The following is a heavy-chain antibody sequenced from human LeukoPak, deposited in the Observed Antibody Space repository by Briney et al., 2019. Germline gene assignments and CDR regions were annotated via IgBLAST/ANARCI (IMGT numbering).Heavy chain of an antibody. CDR2: ISSGSTYI. D-gene: IGHD6-6*01. Sequence: GGSLRLSCAASGFTFSTYSMNWVRQAPGRGLEWVSSISSGSTYIYYADSVKGRFTISRDNAKNSLYLQMNSLRAEDTAVYYCARYGISSLDYWGQGTLVTVSS. CDR3: ARYGISSLDY. CDR1: GFTFSTYS. V-gene: IGHV3-21*01. J-gene: IGHJ4*02.